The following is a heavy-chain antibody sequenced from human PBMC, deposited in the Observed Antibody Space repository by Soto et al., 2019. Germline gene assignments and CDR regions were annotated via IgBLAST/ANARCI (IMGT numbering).Heavy chain of an antibody. J-gene: IGHJ4*01. D-gene: IGHD5-12*01. CDR3: ARGVRGYSGYGPRGSFDY. V-gene: IGHV4-34*01. Sequence: QVQLQQWGAGLLKPSETLSLTCAVYGGSFSGYYWSWIRQPPGKGLEWMGEINHSGSTNYNPSLRSQVTTSVDTAKTQFSLNLSSVTAADTAVYYCARGVRGYSGYGPRGSFDYWGHGTLDTVST. CDR2: INHSGST. CDR1: GGSFSGYY.